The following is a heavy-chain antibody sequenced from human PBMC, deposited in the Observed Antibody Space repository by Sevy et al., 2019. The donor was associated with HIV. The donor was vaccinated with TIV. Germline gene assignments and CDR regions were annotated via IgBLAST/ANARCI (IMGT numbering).Heavy chain of an antibody. CDR1: GFTFSSYW. CDR2: IKQDGSEK. J-gene: IGHJ5*02. D-gene: IGHD3-3*01. V-gene: IGHV3-7*01. Sequence: GGSLRLSCAASGFTFSSYWMSWVRQAPGKGLEWVANIKQDGSEKYYVDSVKGRLTISRDNAKNSLYLQMNSLRAEDTAVCYCARETSPRYYDFGGGYSWFDPWGQGTLVTVSS. CDR3: ARETSPRYYDFGGGYSWFDP.